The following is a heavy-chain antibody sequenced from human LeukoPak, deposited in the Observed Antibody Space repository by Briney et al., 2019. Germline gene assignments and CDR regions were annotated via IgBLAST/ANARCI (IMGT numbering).Heavy chain of an antibody. V-gene: IGHV3-66*01. Sequence: GGSLRLSCTASGCTLSSNYMSWVRQAPGKGLEWVSVFYGGGSTYYADSVKGRFTISRDNSKNTLYLQMNSLRAEDTAIYYCARDRNLDYWGQGTLVTVSS. CDR3: ARDRNLDY. CDR1: GCTLSSNY. CDR2: FYGGGST. J-gene: IGHJ4*02.